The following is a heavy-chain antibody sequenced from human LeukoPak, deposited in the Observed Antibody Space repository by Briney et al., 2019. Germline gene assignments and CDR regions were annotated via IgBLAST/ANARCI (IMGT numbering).Heavy chain of an antibody. V-gene: IGHV1-3*01. J-gene: IGHJ4*02. Sequence: ASVKVSCKASGYIFTSYAMHWVRQAPGQRLEWMGWINAGNGNTKYSQKFQGRVTITRNTSISTAYMELSSLRSEDTAVYYCARAPTSCADYWGQGTLVTVSS. CDR1: GYIFTSYA. D-gene: IGHD2-2*01. CDR3: ARAPTSCADY. CDR2: INAGNGNT.